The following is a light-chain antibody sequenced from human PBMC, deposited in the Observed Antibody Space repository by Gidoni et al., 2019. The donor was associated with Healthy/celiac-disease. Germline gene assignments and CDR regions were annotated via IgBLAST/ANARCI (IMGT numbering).Light chain of an antibody. CDR3: MQALQTSYT. CDR2: LGS. CDR1: QSLLHSNGYNY. V-gene: IGKV2-28*01. Sequence: DLVMTQSPLSLPVTPGEPASISCTSSQSLLHSNGYNYLDWYLQKPGQSPQLLIYLGSNRASGVPDRFSGSGSGTDFTLKISRVEAEEVGVYYCMQALQTSYTFGQGTKLEIK. J-gene: IGKJ2*01.